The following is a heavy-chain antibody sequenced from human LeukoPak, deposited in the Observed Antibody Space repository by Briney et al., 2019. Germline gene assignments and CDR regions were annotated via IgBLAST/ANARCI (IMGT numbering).Heavy chain of an antibody. D-gene: IGHD3-22*01. V-gene: IGHV1-8*01. Sequence: ASVKVSCRASGYTFTSYDINWVRQATGQGLEWMGWMNPNSGNTGYAQKFQGRVTMTRNTSISTAYMELSSLRSDDTAVYYCAMYDSSGGDWFDPWGQGTLVTVSS. CDR3: AMYDSSGGDWFDP. CDR2: MNPNSGNT. CDR1: GYTFTSYD. J-gene: IGHJ5*02.